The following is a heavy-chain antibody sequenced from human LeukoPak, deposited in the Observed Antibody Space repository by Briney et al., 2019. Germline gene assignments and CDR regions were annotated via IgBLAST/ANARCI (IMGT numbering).Heavy chain of an antibody. D-gene: IGHD4-17*01. J-gene: IGHJ4*02. V-gene: IGHV3-11*06. CDR1: GFTFSDYY. CDR2: ISSSSSYT. CDR3: ARDGPGRRTVTTGRNYFDY. Sequence: GGSLRLSCAAFGFTFSDYYMSWIRQAPGKGLEWVSYISSSSSYTNYADSVKGRFTISRDNAKNSLYLQMNSLRAEDTAVYYCARDGPGRRTVTTGRNYFDYWGQGTLVTVSS.